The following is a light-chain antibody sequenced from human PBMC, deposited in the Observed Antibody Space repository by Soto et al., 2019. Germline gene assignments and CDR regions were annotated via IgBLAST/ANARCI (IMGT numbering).Light chain of an antibody. V-gene: IGLV1-40*01. CDR3: QSYDSSLSGWV. J-gene: IGLJ3*02. CDR2: GNN. CDR1: SSNIGAAYD. Sequence: HSVLTQPPSVSGAPGQKVTISCTRSSSNIGAAYDVHWYQNLPGTAPKLLIYGNNNRPSGVPDRFSGSKSGTSASLAITGLQAEDEADYYCQSYDSSLSGWVFGGGTKLTVL.